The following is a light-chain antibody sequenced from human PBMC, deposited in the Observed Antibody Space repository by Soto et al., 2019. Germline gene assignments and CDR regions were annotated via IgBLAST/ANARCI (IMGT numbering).Light chain of an antibody. CDR3: GTWDSSLSAYV. CDR1: SSNIGNNY. J-gene: IGLJ1*01. CDR2: DNN. V-gene: IGLV1-51*01. Sequence: QSVLTQPPSVSAAPGQKVTISCSGSSSNIGNNYVSWYQQLPGTAPKLLIYDNNKRPSGIPDRFSGSKSGTSATLGITGVQTGDEADYYCGTWDSSLSAYVFGTGTKLTVL.